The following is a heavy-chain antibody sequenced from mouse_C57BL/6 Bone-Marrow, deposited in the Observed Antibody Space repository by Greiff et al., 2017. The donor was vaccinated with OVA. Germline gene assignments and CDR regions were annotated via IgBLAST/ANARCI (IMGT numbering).Heavy chain of an antibody. D-gene: IGHD1-1*01. V-gene: IGHV1-18*01. J-gene: IGHJ2*01. CDR1: GYTFTDYN. CDR2: INPNNGGT. Sequence: EVQLVESGPELVKPGASVKIPCKASGYTFTDYNMDWVKQSHGKSLEWIGDINPNNGGTIYNQKFKGKATLTVDKSSSTAYMELRSLTSEDTAVYYCARKYYGSSSYFDYWGQGTTLTVSS. CDR3: ARKYYGSSSYFDY.